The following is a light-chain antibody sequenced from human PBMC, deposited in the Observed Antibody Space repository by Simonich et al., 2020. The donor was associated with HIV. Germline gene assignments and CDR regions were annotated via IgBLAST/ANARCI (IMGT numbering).Light chain of an antibody. CDR3: QSSDSSLSGSV. V-gene: IGLV1-40*01. J-gene: IGLJ3*02. CDR2: GNS. CDR1: SSNIGAGYD. Sequence: QSVLTQPPSVSGAPGQRVTISCTGSSSNIGAGYDVHWYQQLPGTAPKLLSYGNSNRPSGVPDRFSGSKSGTSASLAITGLQADDEADYYCQSSDSSLSGSVFGGGTKLTVL.